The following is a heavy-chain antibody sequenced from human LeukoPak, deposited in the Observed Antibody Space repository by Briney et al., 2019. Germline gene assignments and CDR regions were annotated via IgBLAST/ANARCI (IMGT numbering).Heavy chain of an antibody. Sequence: SETLSLTCTVSGGSITDNYWSWIRQAPGKGLEWIGYIYTRGSTNYNPSLKSRVTISADTSQNQFSLKLTSVTAADTAVYYCARDGKAWVVWGKGTTVTVSS. V-gene: IGHV4-59*01. J-gene: IGHJ6*04. CDR2: IYTRGST. CDR3: ARDGKAWVV. D-gene: IGHD4-23*01. CDR1: GGSITDNY.